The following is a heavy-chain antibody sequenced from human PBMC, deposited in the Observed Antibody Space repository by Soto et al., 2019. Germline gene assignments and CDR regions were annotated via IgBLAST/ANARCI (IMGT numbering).Heavy chain of an antibody. CDR1: GFTFSSYA. Sequence: EAQLLEMGGGLVQPGGSLRLSCVASGFTFSSYAMSWVRQAPGKGLEWVSGITGVGGKTFYVESVKGRFTISRDNAKNMLYLQMQSLRDEDTATYFCAKKRWDGYADNGSRYSHYGMDVWGQGTTVTVSS. CDR3: AKKRWDGYADNGSRYSHYGMDV. V-gene: IGHV3-23*01. D-gene: IGHD2-2*01. CDR2: ITGVGGKT. J-gene: IGHJ6*02.